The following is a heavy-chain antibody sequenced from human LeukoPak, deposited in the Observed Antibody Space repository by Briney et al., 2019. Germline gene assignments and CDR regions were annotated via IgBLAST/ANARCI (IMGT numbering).Heavy chain of an antibody. V-gene: IGHV3-23*01. Sequence: GGSLRLSCAASGFTFNNYAMNWVRQAPGKGLEWVSATSGSGGSTDYADSVKGRFTISRDNSRNTLYLQMNSLRAEDTAVYYCAKADCGSIGCYVKDHWGQGTLVTVSS. CDR1: GFTFNNYA. J-gene: IGHJ4*02. CDR2: TSGSGGST. D-gene: IGHD3-22*01. CDR3: AKADCGSIGCYVKDH.